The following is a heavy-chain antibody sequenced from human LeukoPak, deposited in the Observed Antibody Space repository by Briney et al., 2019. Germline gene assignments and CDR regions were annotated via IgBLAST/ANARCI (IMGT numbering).Heavy chain of an antibody. J-gene: IGHJ4*02. Sequence: GGSLRLSCAASGFTFSSYWMHWVRQAPGKGLVWVSRINAGGSSTNHADSVKGRFTISRDNAKNTLYLQMNSLRAEDTAVYYCSRDHVAAFDYWGQGTLVTVSS. CDR3: SRDHVAAFDY. V-gene: IGHV3-74*01. D-gene: IGHD6-13*01. CDR2: INAGGSST. CDR1: GFTFSSYW.